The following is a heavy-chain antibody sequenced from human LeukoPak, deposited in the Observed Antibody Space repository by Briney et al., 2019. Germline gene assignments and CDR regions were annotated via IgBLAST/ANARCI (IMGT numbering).Heavy chain of an antibody. CDR1: GFTFSDYW. CDR3: AKDGGLWVSAHWGDS. CDR2: IKQDGSAK. D-gene: IGHD7-27*01. V-gene: IGHV3-7*03. Sequence: GGSLRLSCAASGFTFSDYWMHWVRQAPGKGLEWVANIKQDGSAKYYVDSVKGRFTISRDNAKNSLYLQMNSLRAEDTAVYYCAKDGGLWVSAHWGDSWGRGTLVTVSS. J-gene: IGHJ4*02.